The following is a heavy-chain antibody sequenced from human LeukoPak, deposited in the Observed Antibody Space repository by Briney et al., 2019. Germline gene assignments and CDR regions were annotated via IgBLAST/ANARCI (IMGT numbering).Heavy chain of an antibody. V-gene: IGHV3-30-3*01. CDR2: ISYDGSNE. J-gene: IGHJ4*02. Sequence: PGGSLRLSCAASGFTFSRYAMHWVRQAPGKGLEWVADISYDGSNEYYADSVKGRFTISRDSSENTLYLQMNSLRVEDTAVYYCARVGYYSSGPFSYFDYWGQGTLVTVSS. CDR3: ARVGYYSSGPFSYFDY. CDR1: GFTFSRYA. D-gene: IGHD3-10*01.